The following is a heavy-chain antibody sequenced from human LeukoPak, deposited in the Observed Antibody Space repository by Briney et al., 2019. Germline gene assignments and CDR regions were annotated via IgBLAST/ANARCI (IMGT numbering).Heavy chain of an antibody. J-gene: IGHJ4*02. V-gene: IGHV1-2*02. CDR3: AKIGVSGSYWDFVS. D-gene: IGHD1-26*01. CDR1: GYSFTDYF. Sequence: ASVKVSCKPSGYSFTDYFTHWVRQAPGQGLEWMGWIDPRNGGTRYAQNFQGRVTMTRDTSISTAYMELSSLTSDDTAMYYCAKIGVSGSYWDFVSWGQGTLVTVSS. CDR2: IDPRNGGT.